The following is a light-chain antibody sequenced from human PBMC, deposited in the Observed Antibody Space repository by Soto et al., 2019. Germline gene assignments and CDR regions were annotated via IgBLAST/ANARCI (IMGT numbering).Light chain of an antibody. V-gene: IGLV2-14*01. CDR3: DSYTSSSSYV. CDR2: DVS. CDR1: SSDVGGYKY. Sequence: QSALTQPASVSGSPGQSITISCTGSSSDVGGYKYVSWYQQHPGKAPKLMIYDVSNRPSGVSDRFSGSKSGNTASLPISGLQSEDEADYYCDSYTSSSSYVFGTGTQLTVL. J-gene: IGLJ1*01.